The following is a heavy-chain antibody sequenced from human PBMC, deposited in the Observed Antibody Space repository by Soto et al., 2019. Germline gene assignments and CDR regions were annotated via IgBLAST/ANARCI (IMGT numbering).Heavy chain of an antibody. Sequence: GGSLRLSCAASGFTFSSYAMSWVRQAPGKGLEWVSGISGSGGSTYYADSVKGRFTISRDNSKNTLYLQMNSLTAEDTAVYYWAKYYYDISDAFDSWGQGTMVTVSS. V-gene: IGHV3-23*01. J-gene: IGHJ3*02. CDR2: ISGSGGST. D-gene: IGHD3-22*01. CDR1: GFTFSSYA. CDR3: AKYYYDISDAFDS.